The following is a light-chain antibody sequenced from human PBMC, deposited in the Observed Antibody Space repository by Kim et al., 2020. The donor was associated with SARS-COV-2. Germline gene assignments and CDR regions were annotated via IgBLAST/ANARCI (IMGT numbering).Light chain of an antibody. V-gene: IGKV1-6*01. Sequence: ASVGDTDTITCRASQAIRNDLGWDQQKPGKAPKVLIAAASILQTGVPSRFSGSGSGTDFTLTINSLQPEDFATYYCLQDYTYPWTFGQGTKVDIK. CDR2: AAS. J-gene: IGKJ1*01. CDR3: LQDYTYPWT. CDR1: QAIRND.